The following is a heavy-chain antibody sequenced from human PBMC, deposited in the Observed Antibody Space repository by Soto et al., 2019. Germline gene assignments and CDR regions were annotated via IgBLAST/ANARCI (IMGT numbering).Heavy chain of an antibody. CDR2: VHYSGTT. CDR3: ASQVKTFYYGSSGYYPDY. CDR1: GASVSISTYY. V-gene: IGHV4-39*01. Sequence: QMQLQESGPGLMKPSETLSLSCTVSGASVSISTYYWGWIRQPPGKGLEWIGTVHYSGTTHYTPSLKSRVTISVDTSKNQFSLMLSSVTAADTAVYYCASQVKTFYYGSSGYYPDYWGQGALVTVSS. D-gene: IGHD3-22*01. J-gene: IGHJ4*02.